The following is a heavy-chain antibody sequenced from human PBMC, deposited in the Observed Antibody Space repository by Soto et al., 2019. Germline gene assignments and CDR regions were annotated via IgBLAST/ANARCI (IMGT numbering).Heavy chain of an antibody. D-gene: IGHD1-7*01. CDR3: ARDRDIWNYFYYYYCVDV. J-gene: IGHJ6*04. CDR2: ISAYNGNT. V-gene: IGHV1-18*03. CDR1: GYTFTSYG. Sequence: ASVKVSCKASGYTFTSYGISWVRQAPGQGLEWMGWISAYNGNTNYAQELQGRVTMTTDTSTSTAYMELRSLRSDDMAVYYCARDRDIWNYFYYYYCVDVWGKGTTVTVSS.